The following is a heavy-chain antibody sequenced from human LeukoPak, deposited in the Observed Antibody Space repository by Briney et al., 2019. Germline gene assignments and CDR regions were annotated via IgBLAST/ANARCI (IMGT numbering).Heavy chain of an antibody. V-gene: IGHV3-23*01. CDR3: ARAPNWRFDH. Sequence: GGSLRLSCAASGFTFSSYAMSWVRQAPGKGPEWVSAISGSGGSTYYADSVKGRFTISRDDSKNTLYLHMNSLRAEDTAVYYCARAPNWRFDHWGQGTLVTVSS. D-gene: IGHD1-1*01. J-gene: IGHJ4*02. CDR2: ISGSGGST. CDR1: GFTFSSYA.